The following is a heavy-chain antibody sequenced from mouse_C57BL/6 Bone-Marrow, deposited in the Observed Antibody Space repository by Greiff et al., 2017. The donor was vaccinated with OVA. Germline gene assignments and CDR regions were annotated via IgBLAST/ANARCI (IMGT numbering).Heavy chain of an antibody. CDR2: INPGSGGT. Sequence: QVQLQQSGAELVRPGTSVKVSCKASGYAFTNYLIEWVKQRPGQGLEWIGMINPGSGGTKYNEKVKGMATLTADKSSSTAYMQISSLTSEDSAVYFCARSDGYYDYWGQGTTLTVSS. J-gene: IGHJ2*01. CDR3: ARSDGYYDY. CDR1: GYAFTNYL. D-gene: IGHD2-3*01. V-gene: IGHV1-54*01.